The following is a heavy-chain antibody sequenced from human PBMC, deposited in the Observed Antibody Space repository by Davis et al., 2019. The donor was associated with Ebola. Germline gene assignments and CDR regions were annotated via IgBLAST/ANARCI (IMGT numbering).Heavy chain of an antibody. J-gene: IGHJ6*02. CDR1: GGSISSYY. CDR2: IYYSGST. D-gene: IGHD3-10*01. CDR3: ARGIITMVQGVIVYYYYYGMDV. Sequence: MPSETLSLTCTVPGGSISSYYWSWIRQPPGKGLEWIGYIYYSGSTNYNPSLKSRVTISVDTSKNQFSLKLSSVTAADTAVYYCARGIITMVQGVIVYYYYYGMDVWGQGTTVTVSS. V-gene: IGHV4-59*01.